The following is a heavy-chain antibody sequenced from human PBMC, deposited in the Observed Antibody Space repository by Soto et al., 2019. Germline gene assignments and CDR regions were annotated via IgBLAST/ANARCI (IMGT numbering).Heavy chain of an antibody. D-gene: IGHD6-19*01. CDR3: ARALYSSGWGYYYGMDV. CDR2: VSSSGSTI. J-gene: IGHJ6*02. V-gene: IGHV3-48*03. Sequence: GGSLRLSCAASGFTFSSYEMNWVRQAPGKGLEWGSYVSSSGSTIYYADSVKGRVTISRDNAKNSLYLQMNSLRAEDTAVYYCARALYSSGWGYYYGMDVWGQGTTVTVSS. CDR1: GFTFSSYE.